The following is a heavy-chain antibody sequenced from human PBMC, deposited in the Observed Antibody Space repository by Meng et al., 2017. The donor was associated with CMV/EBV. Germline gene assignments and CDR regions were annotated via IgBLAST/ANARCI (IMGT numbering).Heavy chain of an antibody. CDR1: RFTFSSYE. D-gene: IGHD4-11*01. CDR3: ASYSNYGLYYYYGMDV. CDR2: ISSSGSTI. Sequence: GESLKISCAASRFTFSSYEMNWVRQAPGKGLEWVSYISSSGSTIYYADSVKGRFTISRDNAKNSLYLQMNSLRAEDTAVYYCASYSNYGLYYYYGMDVWGQGTTVTVSS. V-gene: IGHV3-48*03. J-gene: IGHJ6*02.